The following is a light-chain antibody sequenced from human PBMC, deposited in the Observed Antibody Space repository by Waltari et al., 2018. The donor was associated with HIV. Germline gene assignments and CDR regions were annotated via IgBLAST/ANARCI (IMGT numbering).Light chain of an antibody. CDR1: SSNIGNHY. V-gene: IGLV1-51*02. CDR3: GTWDTSLSAGV. CDR2: EDN. Sequence: QSVLTQPPSASGTPGQRVTISCSGSSSNIGNHYVSWYQHLPGTAPKLLIYEDNKRPSGIPDRFSGSKSGTSATLGITGLLTGDEADYYCGTWDTSLSAGVFGTGTKVTVL. J-gene: IGLJ1*01.